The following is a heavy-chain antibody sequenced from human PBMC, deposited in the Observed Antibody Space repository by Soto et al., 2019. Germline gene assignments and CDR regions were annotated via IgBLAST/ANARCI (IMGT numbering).Heavy chain of an antibody. CDR3: ARYIVRGEGGMDV. CDR1: GGSISSGGYY. V-gene: IGHV4-31*03. J-gene: IGHJ6*02. D-gene: IGHD3-10*01. CDR2: IYYSGST. Sequence: SETLSLTCTVSGGSISSGGYYWSWIRQHPGKGLEWIGYIYYSGSTYYNPSLKNRVTISVDTSKNQFSLKLSSVTAADTAVYYCARYIVRGEGGMDVWGQGNTVTVAS.